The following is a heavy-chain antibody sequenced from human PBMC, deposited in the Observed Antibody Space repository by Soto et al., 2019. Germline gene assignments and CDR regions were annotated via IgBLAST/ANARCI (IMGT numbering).Heavy chain of an antibody. Sequence: LSLTCTVSGGSVSSGSYYWSWIRQPPGKGLEWIGYIYYSGSTNYNPSLKSRVTISVDTSKNQFSLKLSSVTAADTAVYYCARNYGDLQYYYYYYGMDVWGQGTTVTVSS. CDR1: GGSVSSGSYY. CDR2: IYYSGST. D-gene: IGHD4-17*01. CDR3: ARNYGDLQYYYYYYGMDV. V-gene: IGHV4-61*01. J-gene: IGHJ6*02.